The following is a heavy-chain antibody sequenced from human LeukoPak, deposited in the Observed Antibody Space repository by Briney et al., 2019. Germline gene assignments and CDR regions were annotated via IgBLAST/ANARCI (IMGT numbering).Heavy chain of an antibody. CDR3: AKGHSSGYYYFPLDY. Sequence: TGGSLRLSCAASGFTFSDYYMSWIRQAPGKGLEWVSYISSSGSTIYYADSVKGRFTISRDNAKNSLYLQMNSLRAEDTAVYYCAKGHSSGYYYFPLDYWGQGTLVTVSS. CDR2: ISSSGSTI. V-gene: IGHV3-11*01. D-gene: IGHD3-22*01. CDR1: GFTFSDYY. J-gene: IGHJ4*02.